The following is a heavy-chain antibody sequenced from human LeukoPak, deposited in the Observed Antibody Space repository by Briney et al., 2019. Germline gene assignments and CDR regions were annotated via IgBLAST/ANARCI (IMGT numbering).Heavy chain of an antibody. CDR1: GFTFSSYA. D-gene: IGHD2-21*02. J-gene: IGHJ4*02. V-gene: IGHV3-30*04. CDR3: ARGGVAYCGSDCYSNFDY. Sequence: GGSLRLSCAASGFTFSSYAMHWVRQAPGKGLEWVAVISYDGSNKYYADSVKGRFTISRDNSKNTLYLQMNSLRAEDTAVYYCARGGVAYCGSDCYSNFDYWGQGTLVTVSS. CDR2: ISYDGSNK.